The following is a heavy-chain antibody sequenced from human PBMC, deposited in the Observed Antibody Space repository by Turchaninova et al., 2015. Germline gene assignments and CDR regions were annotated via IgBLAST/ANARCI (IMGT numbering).Heavy chain of an antibody. V-gene: IGHV4-34*01. CDR3: AREDCSSSICYPLDY. CDR1: GGSFSGSF. CDR2: INHSGST. D-gene: IGHD2-2*01. J-gene: IGHJ4*02. Sequence: QVQLQQWGAGMLRPSATLSLTSAVYGGSFSGSFWSWIRQPPGKGVEWIGEINHSGSTNYNPSLKSRVTISVDTSKNQFSLKLSSVTAADTAVYYCAREDCSSSICYPLDYWGQGTLVTVSS.